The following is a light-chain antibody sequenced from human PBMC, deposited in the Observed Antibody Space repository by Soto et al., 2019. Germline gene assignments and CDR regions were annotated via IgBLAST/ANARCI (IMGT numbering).Light chain of an antibody. CDR1: QTISSW. CDR3: QHYNSYPEA. CDR2: KAS. V-gene: IGKV1-5*03. J-gene: IGKJ1*01. Sequence: EIKVTQSPSTLSGAVGDRVTITCRASQTISSWLAWYQEKPGKAPEVLIYKASTLKSGVPSRFSGSGSGTEFTLTVSSLQPDDFATYYCQHYNSYPEAFGRGTKVDIK.